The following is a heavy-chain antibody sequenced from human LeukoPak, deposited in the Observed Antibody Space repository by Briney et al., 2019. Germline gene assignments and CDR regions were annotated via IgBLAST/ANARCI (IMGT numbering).Heavy chain of an antibody. CDR2: ISAYNGNT. J-gene: IGHJ4*02. V-gene: IGHV1-18*01. D-gene: IGHD3-22*01. Sequence: ASAKVSCRASGYTFTSYGISWVRQAPGQGLEWMGWISAYNGNTNYAQKLQGRVTMTTDTSTSTAYMELRSLRSDDTAVYYCARAGGVYYYDSSGYYTFDYWGQGTLVTVSS. CDR3: ARAGGVYYYDSSGYYTFDY. CDR1: GYTFTSYG.